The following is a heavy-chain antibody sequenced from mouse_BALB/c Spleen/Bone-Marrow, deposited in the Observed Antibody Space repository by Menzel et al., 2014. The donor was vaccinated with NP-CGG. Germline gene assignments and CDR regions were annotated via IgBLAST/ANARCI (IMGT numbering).Heavy chain of an antibody. CDR1: GYSITSDDA. CDR2: ISYSGST. CDR3: SRWARDDGVNAMDY. Sequence: EVQGVESRPGLVRPSQSLSLTCTVTGYSITSDDAWSWVRQFPGNKLEWMGFISYSGSTRYNPSLKSRISITRDTSKNQFFLQLNSVTPEDTATYYCSRWARDDGVNAMDYWGQGTSVTVSS. V-gene: IGHV3-2*02. D-gene: IGHD2-14*01. J-gene: IGHJ4*01.